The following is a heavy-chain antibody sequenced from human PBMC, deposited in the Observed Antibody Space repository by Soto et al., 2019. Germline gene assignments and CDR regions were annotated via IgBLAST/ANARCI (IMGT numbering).Heavy chain of an antibody. Sequence: GGSLRLSCAASGFTFSSKYMSWVRQAPGKGLEWVATIWPDGSDRKYVDSVMGRFTVSRDNAETSLYLQMNSLRVEDTAMYYCASLLGSGTTFDYWGQGTLITVSS. CDR1: GFTFSSKY. V-gene: IGHV3-7*01. CDR2: IWPDGSDR. CDR3: ASLLGSGTTFDY. D-gene: IGHD1-1*01. J-gene: IGHJ4*02.